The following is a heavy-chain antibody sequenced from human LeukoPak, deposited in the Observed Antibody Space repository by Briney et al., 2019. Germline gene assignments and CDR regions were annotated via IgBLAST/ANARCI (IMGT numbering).Heavy chain of an antibody. CDR1: GYTFSGYY. Sequence: ASVKVSCKASGYTFSGYYIQWVRQAPGQGLEWMGWIDPKNGGTNYAPSFQGRVTMTRDTPVNTAYMELSSLRSDDTAMYYCARDWPCSGGSCFDYWGQGTLVTVSS. D-gene: IGHD2-15*01. CDR2: IDPKNGGT. V-gene: IGHV1-2*02. CDR3: ARDWPCSGGSCFDY. J-gene: IGHJ4*02.